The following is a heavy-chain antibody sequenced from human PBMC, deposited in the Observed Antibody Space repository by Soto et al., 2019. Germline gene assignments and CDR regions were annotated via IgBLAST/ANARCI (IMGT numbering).Heavy chain of an antibody. J-gene: IGHJ4*02. D-gene: IGHD3-3*01. CDR1: GGSFSGYY. V-gene: IGHV4-34*01. CDR3: ARGYYFWSGYYSGIVDY. Sequence: QVQLQQWGAGLLKPSETLSLTCAVYGGSFSGYYWSWIRQPPGKGLEWIGEINHSGSTNYNPSLKSRVTISVDTSKNQFSLKLSSVTAADTAVYYCARGYYFWSGYYSGIVDYWGQGTLVTVSS. CDR2: INHSGST.